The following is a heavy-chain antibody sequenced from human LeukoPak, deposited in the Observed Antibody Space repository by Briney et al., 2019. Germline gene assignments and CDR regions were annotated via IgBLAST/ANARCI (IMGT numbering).Heavy chain of an antibody. CDR2: ISWNSGSI. CDR3: AKDLGPGSMATSPGFDY. Sequence: GGSLRLTCAASGFTFDDYAMHWVRQAPGKGLEWVSGISWNSGSIGYADSVKGRFTISRDNAKTSLYLQMNSLRAEDTALYYCAKDLGPGSMATSPGFDYWGQGTLVTVSS. J-gene: IGHJ4*02. D-gene: IGHD5-24*01. V-gene: IGHV3-9*01. CDR1: GFTFDDYA.